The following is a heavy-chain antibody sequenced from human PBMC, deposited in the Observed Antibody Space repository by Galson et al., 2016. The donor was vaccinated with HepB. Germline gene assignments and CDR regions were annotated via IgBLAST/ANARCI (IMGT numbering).Heavy chain of an antibody. J-gene: IGHJ4*02. CDR3: AREHSSGWWGGAYYFDY. CDR2: IYHSGTT. CDR1: GGSISSTNW. Sequence: ETLSLTCAVSGGSISSTNWWSWVRQPPGKGLEWIGEIYHSGTTNYNPSLKSRVTISVDKSRNQFSLKLSSVTAADTAVYCCAREHSSGWWGGAYYFDYWGQGTLVTVSS. V-gene: IGHV4-4*01. D-gene: IGHD6-19*01.